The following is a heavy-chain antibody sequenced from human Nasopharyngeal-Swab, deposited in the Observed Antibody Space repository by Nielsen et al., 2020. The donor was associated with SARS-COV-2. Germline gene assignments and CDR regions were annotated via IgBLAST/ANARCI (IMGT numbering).Heavy chain of an antibody. CDR3: ARGPDAAGTYYYYYYYMDV. V-gene: IGHV4-59*01. CDR2: IYYSGST. J-gene: IGHJ6*03. D-gene: IGHD6-13*01. CDR1: GGSLSSYY. Sequence: GSLRLSCTVSGGSLSSYYWSWIRQPPGKGLEWIGYIYYSGSTNYNPSLKSRVTISVDTSKNQFSLKLSSVTAADTAVYYCARGPDAAGTYYYYYYYMDVWGKGTTVTVSS.